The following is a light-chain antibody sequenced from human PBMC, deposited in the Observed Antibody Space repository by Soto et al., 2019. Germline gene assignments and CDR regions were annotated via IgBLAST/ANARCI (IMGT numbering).Light chain of an antibody. CDR1: QTIINN. Sequence: DIQMTQSPSSLSASVGDRVTITCRTSQTIINNLNWYQQKPGRAPKLLIYAASSLQSGVPSRFSDSGSGTDFTLTISSLQPEDFATYFCQQSHTARTFGQGTKVEIK. V-gene: IGKV1-39*01. CDR3: QQSHTART. CDR2: AAS. J-gene: IGKJ1*01.